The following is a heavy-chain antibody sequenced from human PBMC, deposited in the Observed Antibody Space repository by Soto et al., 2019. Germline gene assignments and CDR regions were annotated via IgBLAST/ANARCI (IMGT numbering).Heavy chain of an antibody. CDR1: GDSVSSVSSA. J-gene: IGHJ4*02. V-gene: IGHV6-1*01. D-gene: IGHD3-10*01. Sequence: PSQTLSLTCVISGDSVSSVSSAWHWIRQSPSRGLEWLGRTYYRSKWYNDYADSVKSRISITPDTSKTQFSLQLNYVTPEDTAVYYCARDPPGGGFDYWGQGTLVTVSS. CDR3: ARDPPGGGFDY. CDR2: TYYRSKWYN.